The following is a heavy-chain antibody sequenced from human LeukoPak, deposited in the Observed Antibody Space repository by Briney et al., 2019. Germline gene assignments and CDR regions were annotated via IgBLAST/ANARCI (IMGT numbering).Heavy chain of an antibody. Sequence: PSETLSLTCAVYGGSFSGYYWSWIRQPPGKGLEWIGEINHSGSTNYNPSLKSRVTISVDTSKNQFSLKLSSVTAADTAVYYCAMRIASGYYYGYWGQGTLVTVSS. D-gene: IGHD3-22*01. CDR1: GGSFSGYY. CDR2: INHSGST. J-gene: IGHJ4*02. CDR3: AMRIASGYYYGY. V-gene: IGHV4-34*01.